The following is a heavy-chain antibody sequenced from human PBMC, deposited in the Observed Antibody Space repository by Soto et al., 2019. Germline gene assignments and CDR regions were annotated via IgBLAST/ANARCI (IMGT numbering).Heavy chain of an antibody. CDR1: GFTFSSYG. Sequence: QVQLVESGGGVVQPGRSLRLSCAASGFTFSSYGMHWVRQAPGKGLEWVAVISYDGSNKYYADSVKGRFTISRDNSKNTLYLQMNSLRAEDTAVYYCAKDLHVAELLWFGGGYFDYWGQGTLVTVSS. CDR3: AKDLHVAELLWFGGGYFDY. D-gene: IGHD3-10*01. J-gene: IGHJ4*02. V-gene: IGHV3-30*18. CDR2: ISYDGSNK.